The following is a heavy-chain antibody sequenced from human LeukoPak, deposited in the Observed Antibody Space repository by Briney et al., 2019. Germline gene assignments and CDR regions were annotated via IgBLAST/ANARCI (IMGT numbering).Heavy chain of an antibody. CDR2: ISYDGSNK. D-gene: IGHD5-18*01. CDR3: ARVLGYSYGLQGPDY. Sequence: GGSLRLSCAASGFTFSSYAMHWVRQAPGKGLEWVAVISYDGSNKYYADSVKGRFTISRDNSKNMLYLQMNSLRAEDTAVYYCARVLGYSYGLQGPDYWGQGTLVTVSS. V-gene: IGHV3-30-3*01. CDR1: GFTFSSYA. J-gene: IGHJ4*02.